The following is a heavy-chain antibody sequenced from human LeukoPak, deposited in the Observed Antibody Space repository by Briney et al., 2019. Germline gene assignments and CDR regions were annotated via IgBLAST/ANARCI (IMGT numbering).Heavy chain of an antibody. V-gene: IGHV4-39*01. CDR3: ARQMAAVVFDP. J-gene: IGHJ5*02. CDR1: GGSISSSSYC. CDR2: IYYSGST. D-gene: IGHD5-24*01. Sequence: PSETLSLTCTVSGGSISSSSYCWGWIRQPPGKGLEWIGSIYYSGSTYYNPSLKSRVTISVDTSKNQFSLKLSSVTAADTAVYYCARQMAAVVFDPWGQGTLVTVSS.